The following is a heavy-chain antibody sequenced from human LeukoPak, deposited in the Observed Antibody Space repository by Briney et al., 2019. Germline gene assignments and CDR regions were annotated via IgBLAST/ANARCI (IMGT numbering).Heavy chain of an antibody. D-gene: IGHD5-12*01. Sequence: SQTLSLTCTDSGGSISSGSYYWSWIRQPAGKGLEWIGRIYTSGSTNYNPSLKSRVTISVDTSKNQFSLKLSSVTAADTAVYYCARSSGYDSGWFDPWGQGTLVTVSS. CDR3: ARSSGYDSGWFDP. CDR2: IYTSGST. V-gene: IGHV4-61*02. CDR1: GGSISSGSYY. J-gene: IGHJ5*02.